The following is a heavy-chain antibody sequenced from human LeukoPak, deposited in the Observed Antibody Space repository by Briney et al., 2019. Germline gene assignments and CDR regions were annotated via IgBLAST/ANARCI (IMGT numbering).Heavy chain of an antibody. CDR3: AKDDHYDTSGHGWVFDI. D-gene: IGHD3-22*01. CDR2: ISPDGSIG. CDR1: GFTFTSYS. J-gene: IGHJ3*02. Sequence: GGSLRLSCAASGFTFTSYSMHWVRQAPGKGLEWVAFISPDGSIGNYADSVKGRFTISRDNSKNTVYLQINSLRPEDTALYHCAKDDHYDTSGHGWVFDIWGQGTVVTISS. V-gene: IGHV3-30*18.